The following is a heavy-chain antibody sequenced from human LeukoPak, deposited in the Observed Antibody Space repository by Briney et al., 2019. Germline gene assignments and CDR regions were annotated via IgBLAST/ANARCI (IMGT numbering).Heavy chain of an antibody. CDR1: GFTFSNAW. CDR3: TTEWELLPLDDAFDI. V-gene: IGHV3-15*01. D-gene: IGHD1-26*01. CDR2: IKSKTDGGTT. J-gene: IGHJ3*02. Sequence: GGSLRLSRAASGFTFSNAWLSWVRQAPGKGLEWVGRIKSKTDGGTTDYAAPVKGRFTISRDDSKNTLYLQMNSLKTEDTAVYYCTTEWELLPLDDAFDIWGQGTMVTVSS.